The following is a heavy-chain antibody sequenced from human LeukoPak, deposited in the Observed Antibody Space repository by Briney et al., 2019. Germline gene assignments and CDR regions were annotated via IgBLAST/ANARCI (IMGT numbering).Heavy chain of an antibody. V-gene: IGHV5-51*01. Sequence: KDGESLKISCKGSGYSFTSYWIGWVRQMPGKGLEWMGIIYPGDSDTRYSPSFQGQVTISADKSISTAYLQWSSLKASDTAMYYCARNPRTRSADYDFWSGYYTFDYWSQGTLVTVSS. J-gene: IGHJ4*02. CDR1: GYSFTSYW. D-gene: IGHD3-3*01. CDR2: IYPGDSDT. CDR3: ARNPRTRSADYDFWSGYYTFDY.